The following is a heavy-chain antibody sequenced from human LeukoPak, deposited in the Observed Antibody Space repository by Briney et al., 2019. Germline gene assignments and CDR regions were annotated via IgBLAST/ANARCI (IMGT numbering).Heavy chain of an antibody. D-gene: IGHD3-10*01. Sequence: GESLKISCKGSGYSFTSYWIGWVRQMPGKGLEWMGIIYPGDSDTRYSPSFQGQVTISADNSISTAYLQWSSLKASDTAMYYCARQEYYGSGSYYKGAPFDYWGQGTLVTVSS. CDR2: IYPGDSDT. CDR1: GYSFTSYW. J-gene: IGHJ4*02. V-gene: IGHV5-51*01. CDR3: ARQEYYGSGSYYKGAPFDY.